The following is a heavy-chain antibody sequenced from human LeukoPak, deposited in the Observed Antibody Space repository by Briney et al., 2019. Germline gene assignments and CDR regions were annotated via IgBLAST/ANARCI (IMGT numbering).Heavy chain of an antibody. Sequence: GGSLRLSCAASGFTFDDYGMTWVRQAPGKGLEWVSGINYNGGSRSYEDSVKGRFTISRDNAKNSLYLQMNSLRDEDTALFYCVKGDINSRNWYGAYHFDAWGQGTLVTVSS. CDR3: VKGDINSRNWYGAYHFDA. V-gene: IGHV3-20*04. CDR1: GFTFDDYG. CDR2: INYNGGSR. J-gene: IGHJ4*02. D-gene: IGHD6-13*01.